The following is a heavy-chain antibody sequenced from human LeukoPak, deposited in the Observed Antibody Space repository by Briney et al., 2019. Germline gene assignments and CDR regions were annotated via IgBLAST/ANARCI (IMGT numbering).Heavy chain of an antibody. D-gene: IGHD3-9*01. CDR2: INPKSGDT. V-gene: IGHV1-2*02. J-gene: IGHJ4*02. CDR1: GYTFTGYS. CDR3: ARDRDYDILTGHFDY. Sequence: ASVKVSCKASGYTFTGYSMHWVRQAPGQGLEWMGWINPKSGDTYYAQKFQGRVTMTRDTSISTVYVELSRLGSDDTAVCYCARDRDYDILTGHFDYWGQGTLVTVSS.